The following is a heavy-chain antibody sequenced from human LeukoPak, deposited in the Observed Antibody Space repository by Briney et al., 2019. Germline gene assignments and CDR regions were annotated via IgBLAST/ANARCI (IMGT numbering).Heavy chain of an antibody. CDR3: AGGPQTGNFDY. Sequence: ASVKVSCKASGYTLTYYYIHWVRRAPGQGLEWMGRTNPNTGDTKYAQKVKGRVTLTRDTSISTAYMELTRLTTDDTAIYYCAGGPQTGNFDYWGQGTLVTVSS. CDR2: TNPNTGDT. CDR1: GYTLTYYY. D-gene: IGHD3-16*01. J-gene: IGHJ4*02. V-gene: IGHV1-2*02.